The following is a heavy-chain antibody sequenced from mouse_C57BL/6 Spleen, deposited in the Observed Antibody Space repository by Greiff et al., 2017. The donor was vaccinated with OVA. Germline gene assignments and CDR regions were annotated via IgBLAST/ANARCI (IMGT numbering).Heavy chain of an antibody. CDR3: ARHRNSNYGFAY. J-gene: IGHJ3*01. V-gene: IGHV5-9*01. Sequence: VQLKESGGGLVKPGGSLKLSCAASGFTFSSYTMSWVRQTPEKRLEWVATISGGGGNTYYPDSVKGRFTISRDNAKNTLYLQMSSLRSEDTALYYCARHRNSNYGFAYWGQGTLVTVSA. CDR2: ISGGGGNT. CDR1: GFTFSSYT. D-gene: IGHD2-5*01.